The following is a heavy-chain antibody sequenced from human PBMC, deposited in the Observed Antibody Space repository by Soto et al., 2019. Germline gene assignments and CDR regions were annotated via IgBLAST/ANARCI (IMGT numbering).Heavy chain of an antibody. CDR2: IYYSGST. CDR3: ARLGAVVDWFDP. CDR1: GGSISSNSYY. J-gene: IGHJ5*02. D-gene: IGHD6-19*01. V-gene: IGHV4-39*01. Sequence: SETLSLTCTVSGGSISSNSYYWGWIRQPPGQGLEWIGSIYYSGSTYYNPSLKSRVTISVDTSKNQFSLMLSSVTAADTAVYYCARLGAVVDWFDPWGQGTLVTVSS.